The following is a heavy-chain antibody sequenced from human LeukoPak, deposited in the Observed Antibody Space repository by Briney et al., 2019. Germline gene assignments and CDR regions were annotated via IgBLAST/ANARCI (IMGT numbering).Heavy chain of an antibody. J-gene: IGHJ4*02. CDR3: AKGAGGVCGDNNCYSRVFDY. D-gene: IGHD2-15*01. CDR1: GFTFRSYA. Sequence: GGPLSLSCEASGFTFRSYAMSWVRQAPGKGLEWVSIISDSGDSTYYAASVKGRFTISRDNSKNTLYMQMNSLRTEDTALYYCAKGAGGVCGDNNCYSRVFDYWGQGTLVTVSS. CDR2: ISDSGDST. V-gene: IGHV3-23*01.